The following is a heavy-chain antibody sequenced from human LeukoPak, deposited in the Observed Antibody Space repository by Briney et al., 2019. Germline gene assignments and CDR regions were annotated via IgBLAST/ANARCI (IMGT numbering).Heavy chain of an antibody. CDR3: ARAQYYYDSSGLDAFDI. D-gene: IGHD3-22*01. CDR1: GFTFSSYW. J-gene: IGHJ3*02. V-gene: IGHV3-74*01. CDR2: INSDGSST. Sequence: PGGSLRLSCAASGFTFSSYWMHWVRQVPGKGLVWVSRINSDGSSTSYADSVKGRFTISRDNSKNTLYLQMNSLRAEDTAVYYCARAQYYYDSSGLDAFDIWGQGTMVTVSS.